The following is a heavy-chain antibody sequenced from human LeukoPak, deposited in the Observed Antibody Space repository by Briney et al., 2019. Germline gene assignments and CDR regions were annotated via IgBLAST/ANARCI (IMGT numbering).Heavy chain of an antibody. D-gene: IGHD1-1*01. CDR1: GFTFSSYA. J-gene: IGHJ6*02. CDR3: AREKLPETSYYYYYGMDV. Sequence: PGGSLRLSCAASGFTFSSYAMHWVRQAPGKGLEWVAVISYDGSNKYYADSVKGRFTISRDNSKNTLYLQMNSPRAEDTAVYYCAREKLPETSYYYYYGMDVWGQGTTVTVSS. V-gene: IGHV3-30-3*01. CDR2: ISYDGSNK.